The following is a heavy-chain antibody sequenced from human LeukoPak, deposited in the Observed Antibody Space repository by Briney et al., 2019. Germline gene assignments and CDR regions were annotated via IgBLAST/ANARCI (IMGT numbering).Heavy chain of an antibody. CDR3: GGDYGSNYYGMDV. J-gene: IGHJ6*02. V-gene: IGHV3-30-3*01. CDR1: GFTFISYA. Sequence: GGSLRLSCAASGFTFISYAMHWVRQAPGKGLEWVAVISYDGSNKYYADSVKGRFTISRDNSKNTLYLQMNSLRAEDTAVYYCGGDYGSNYYGMDVWGQGTTVTVSS. CDR2: ISYDGSNK. D-gene: IGHD4-17*01.